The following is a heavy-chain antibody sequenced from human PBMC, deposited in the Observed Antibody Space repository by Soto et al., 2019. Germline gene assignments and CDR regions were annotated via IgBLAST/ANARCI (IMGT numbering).Heavy chain of an antibody. CDR1: SGSISSYN. J-gene: IGHJ4*02. CDR3: ARENYYALDY. Sequence: PSETLSLTCTVSSGSISSYNWNWVRQPPGKGLEWIGFINYSGSTHYNPSLKSRVTISLDTSKNQFSLKLNSVTAADTAVYYCARENYYALDYWGQGTLVTVSS. D-gene: IGHD3-10*01. CDR2: INYSGST. V-gene: IGHV4-59*01.